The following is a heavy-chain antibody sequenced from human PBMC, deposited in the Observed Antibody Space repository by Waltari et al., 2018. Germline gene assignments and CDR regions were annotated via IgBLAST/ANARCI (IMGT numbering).Heavy chain of an antibody. J-gene: IGHJ4*02. CDR3: AGSYYYDSSGPDY. V-gene: IGHV4-31*03. CDR1: GGSISSGGYY. Sequence: QVQLQESGPGLVKPSQTLSLTCTVSGGSISSGGYYWSWIRQHPGRGLEWIGYIYYRCSTYYNPSLKSRVTISVDTSKNQFSLKLSSVTAADTAVYYCAGSYYYDSSGPDYWGQGTLVTVSS. D-gene: IGHD3-22*01. CDR2: IYYRCST.